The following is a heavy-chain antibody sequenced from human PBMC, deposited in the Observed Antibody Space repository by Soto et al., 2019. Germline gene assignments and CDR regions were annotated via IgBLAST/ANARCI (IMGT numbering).Heavy chain of an antibody. CDR1: VGSVSSGSYY. CDR2: IYYSGST. D-gene: IGHD3-16*02. J-gene: IGHJ3*02. V-gene: IGHV4-61*01. Sequence: AETLSLTCSVSVGSVSSGSYYWSWIRQPPGKGLEWIGYIYYSGSTNYNPSLKSRVTISVDTSKNQFSLKLSSVTAADTAVYYCAGGPGAYYDYVWGSYRNFDIWGQGTMVTVSS. CDR3: AGGPGAYYDYVWGSYRNFDI.